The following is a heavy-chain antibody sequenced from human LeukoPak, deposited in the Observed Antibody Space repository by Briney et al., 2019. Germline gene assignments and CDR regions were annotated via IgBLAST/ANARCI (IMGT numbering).Heavy chain of an antibody. V-gene: IGHV1-2*02. CDR1: GYTFTGYY. CDR2: INPNSGGT. CDR3: ARFPPQVVAANWFDP. Sequence: GASVKVSCKASGYTFTGYYMHWVRQAPGQGLEWMGWINPNSGGTNYAQKFQGRVTMTRDTSISTAYMELSRLRSDDTAVYYCARFPPQVVAANWFDPWGQGTLVTVSS. D-gene: IGHD2-15*01. J-gene: IGHJ5*02.